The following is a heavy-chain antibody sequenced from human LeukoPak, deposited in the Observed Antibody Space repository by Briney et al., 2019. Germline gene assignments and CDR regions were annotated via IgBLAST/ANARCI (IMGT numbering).Heavy chain of an antibody. CDR2: IYTSGST. J-gene: IGHJ4*02. D-gene: IGHD6-13*01. Sequence: PEETLTLTYAVSGASISMNYWSLIRQPPGKGLNWIGRIYTSGSTNYNPSLESRVSMSVDTSKNQFSLKLSSVTAADTAVYYCARDVVAAPGTWDYWGQGTLVTVSS. CDR1: GASISMNY. CDR3: ARDVVAAPGTWDY. V-gene: IGHV4-4*07.